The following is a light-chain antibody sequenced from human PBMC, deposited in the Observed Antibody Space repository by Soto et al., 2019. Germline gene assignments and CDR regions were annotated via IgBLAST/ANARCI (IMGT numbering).Light chain of an antibody. CDR3: QQYSNWPPLYT. CDR1: QSVSSY. V-gene: IGKV3-11*01. J-gene: IGKJ2*01. CDR2: DAS. Sequence: EIVLTQSPATLSLSPGERATLSCRASQSVSSYLAWYQQKPGQAPRLLIYDASNRATGIPARFSGSGSGTDFTLTISSLEPEDFAVYYCQQYSNWPPLYTFGRGTKLEIK.